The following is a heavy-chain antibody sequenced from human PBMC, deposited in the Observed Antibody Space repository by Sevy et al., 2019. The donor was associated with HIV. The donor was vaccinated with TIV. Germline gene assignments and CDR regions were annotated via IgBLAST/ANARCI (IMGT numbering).Heavy chain of an antibody. J-gene: IGHJ4*02. CDR1: GYTFNNYI. CDR2: VNTRTGDT. D-gene: IGHD2-15*01. CDR3: ARDFCSGGSCYSAFVY. V-gene: IGHV1-3*04. Sequence: ASVKVSCKASGYTFNNYIMYWVRQAPGQSLECVGWVNTRTGDTKYSQKFQGRVSISSDTSAGTTYMEFNTLRSEDTAVYYCARDFCSGGSCYSAFVYWGQGTLVTVSS.